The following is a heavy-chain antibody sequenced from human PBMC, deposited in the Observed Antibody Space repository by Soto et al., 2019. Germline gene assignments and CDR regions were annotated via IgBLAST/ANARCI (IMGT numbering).Heavy chain of an antibody. CDR2: ITGNGGT. J-gene: IGHJ4*02. CDR3: AKDAPGSGWLSDY. V-gene: IGHV3-23*01. CDR1: GFTFRIYA. Sequence: EVQLLESGGGVIQPGGSLRLSCAASGFTFRIYAMSWVRQAPGKGLEWVSTITGNGGTSYAAFVRGRFTISRDHSKNTLYLQRNSLRAEDTAVYYCAKDAPGSGWLSDYWGQGTLVTVSS. D-gene: IGHD3-22*01.